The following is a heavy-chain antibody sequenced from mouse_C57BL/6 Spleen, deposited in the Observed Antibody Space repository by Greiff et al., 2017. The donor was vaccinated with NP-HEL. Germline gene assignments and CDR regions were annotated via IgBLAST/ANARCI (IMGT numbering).Heavy chain of an antibody. CDR1: GYTFTSYT. CDR3: ARGSYTLGAMDY. J-gene: IGHJ4*01. Sequence: VQRVESGAELARPGASVKMSCKASGYTFTSYTMHWVKQRPGQGLEWIGYINPSSGYTKYNQKFKDKATLTADKSSSTAYMQLSSLTSEDSAVYYCARGSYTLGAMDYWGQGTSVTVSS. D-gene: IGHD4-1*01. CDR2: INPSSGYT. V-gene: IGHV1-4*01.